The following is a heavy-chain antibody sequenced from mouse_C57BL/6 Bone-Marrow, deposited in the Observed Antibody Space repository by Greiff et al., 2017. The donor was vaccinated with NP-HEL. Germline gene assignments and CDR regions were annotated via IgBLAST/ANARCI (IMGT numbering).Heavy chain of an antibody. D-gene: IGHD2-4*01. CDR3: ARDLLIHYDYPYWYFDV. J-gene: IGHJ1*03. Sequence: EVMLVESGGGLVKPGGSLKLSCAASGFTFSSYAMSWVRQTPEKRLEWVATISDGGSYTYYPDNVKGRFTISRDNAKNNLYLQMSHLKSEDTAMYYCARDLLIHYDYPYWYFDVWGTGTTVTVSS. CDR2: ISDGGSYT. V-gene: IGHV5-4*01. CDR1: GFTFSSYA.